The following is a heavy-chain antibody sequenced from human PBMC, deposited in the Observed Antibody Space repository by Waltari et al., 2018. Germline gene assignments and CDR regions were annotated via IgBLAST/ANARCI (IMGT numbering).Heavy chain of an antibody. D-gene: IGHD3-10*01. CDR1: GGSFSGYY. CDR3: ARLSLGGYYGSGSYPHYYYGMDV. Sequence: QVQLQQWGAGLLKPSETLSLTCAVYGGSFSGYYWIWLRQPPGKGLEWIGEINHSGSTNYNPSLKSRVTISVDTSKNQFSLKLSSVTAADTAVYYCARLSLGGYYGSGSYPHYYYGMDVWGQGTTVTVSS. J-gene: IGHJ6*02. CDR2: INHSGST. V-gene: IGHV4-34*01.